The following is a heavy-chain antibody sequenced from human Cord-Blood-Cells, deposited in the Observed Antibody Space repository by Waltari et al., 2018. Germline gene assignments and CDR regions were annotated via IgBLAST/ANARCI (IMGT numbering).Heavy chain of an antibody. J-gene: IGHJ5*02. D-gene: IGHD6-13*01. V-gene: IGHV4-59*01. CDR1: GGSISSYY. Sequence: QVQLQESGPGLVKPSETLSLTCTVPGGSISSYYLCWIRQPPGKGLEWIGYIYYSGSTNYNPSLKSRVTISVDTSKNQFSLKLSSVTAADTAVDYCARGPSSSWYFFDPWGQGTLVTVSS. CDR2: IYYSGST. CDR3: ARGPSSSWYFFDP.